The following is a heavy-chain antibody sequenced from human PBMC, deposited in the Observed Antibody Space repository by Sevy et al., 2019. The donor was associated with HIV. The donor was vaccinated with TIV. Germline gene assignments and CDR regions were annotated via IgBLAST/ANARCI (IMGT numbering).Heavy chain of an antibody. CDR3: ARDGLRYFDWLLALDY. V-gene: IGHV3-7*01. CDR2: IKQDGSEK. D-gene: IGHD3-9*01. Sequence: GGSLRLSCAASGFTFSSYWMSWVRQAPGKGLEWVANIKQDGSEKYYVDSVKGRFTISRDNAKNSLYLQVNSLRAEDTAVYYCARDGLRYFDWLLALDYWGQGTLVTVSS. CDR1: GFTFSSYW. J-gene: IGHJ4*02.